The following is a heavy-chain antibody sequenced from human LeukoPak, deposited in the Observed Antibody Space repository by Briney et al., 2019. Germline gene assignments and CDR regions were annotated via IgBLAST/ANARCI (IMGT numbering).Heavy chain of an antibody. J-gene: IGHJ6*03. D-gene: IGHD6-13*01. CDR2: IWYDGSNK. V-gene: IGHV3-33*06. CDR3: AKDPGQQEGYYYYYMDV. CDR1: GFTFSSYG. Sequence: QPGGSLRLSCAASGFTFSSYGMHWVRQAPGKGLEWVAVIWYDGSNKYYADSVKGRFTISRDNSKNTLYLQMNSLRAEDTAVYYCAKDPGQQEGYYYYYMDVWGKGTTVTVSS.